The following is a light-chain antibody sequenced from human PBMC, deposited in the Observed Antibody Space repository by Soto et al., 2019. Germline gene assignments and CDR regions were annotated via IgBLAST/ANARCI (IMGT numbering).Light chain of an antibody. J-gene: IGKJ5*01. CDR2: DAS. V-gene: IGKV3-11*01. CDR1: QSVKTF. CDR3: QQRSNWPPIT. Sequence: EIVLKQSPATLSLSPGERATLSCRASQSVKTFLVWYQQRPGQPPRLLIHDASHRAAGIPARFSGSGFGTDFTLTISSLEPEDAAVYYCQQRSNWPPITFGQGTARRL.